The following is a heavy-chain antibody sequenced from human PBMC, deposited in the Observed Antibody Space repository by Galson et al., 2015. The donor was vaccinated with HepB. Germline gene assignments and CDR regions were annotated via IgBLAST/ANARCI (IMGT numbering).Heavy chain of an antibody. D-gene: IGHD2-2*01. CDR1: GYTFTSYD. Sequence: SVKVSCKASGYTFTSYDITWVRQATGQGLEWMGWMNPNSDNTGYAQKFQGRVTMTTNTSISTAYMELSSLRSEDTAVYYCARTSATSMRRWRRWFDPWGQGTLVTVSS. J-gene: IGHJ5*02. CDR3: ARTSATSMRRWRRWFDP. V-gene: IGHV1-8*01. CDR2: MNPNSDNT.